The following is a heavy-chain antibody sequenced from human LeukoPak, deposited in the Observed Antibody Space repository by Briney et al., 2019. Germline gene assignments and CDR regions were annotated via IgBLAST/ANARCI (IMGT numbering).Heavy chain of an antibody. Sequence: PSETLSLTCTVSGGSISSSSYYWGWIRQPPGKGLEWIGSIYYSGSTYYNPSLKSRVTISVDTSKNQFSLKLSSVTAADTAMYYCARGGSDYDILTGYSPAFDYWGQGTLVTVSS. V-gene: IGHV4-39*01. CDR1: GGSISSSSYY. J-gene: IGHJ4*02. CDR3: ARGGSDYDILTGYSPAFDY. CDR2: IYYSGST. D-gene: IGHD3-9*01.